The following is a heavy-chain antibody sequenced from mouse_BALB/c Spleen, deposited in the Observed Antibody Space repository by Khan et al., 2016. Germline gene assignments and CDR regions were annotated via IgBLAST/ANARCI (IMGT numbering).Heavy chain of an antibody. D-gene: IGHD2-1*01. CDR3: ARDRYGNHYYAMDY. Sequence: EVELVESGGGLVKPGGSLRLSCAASGFTFSVYYMYWVRQTPEKRLEWVATISDGGTYTYYPDSVKGRFTISSDNAKNILYLQMSSLKSEDTAMYDCARDRYGNHYYAMDYWGQGTSVTVSS. CDR1: GFTFSVYY. V-gene: IGHV5-4*02. CDR2: ISDGGTYT. J-gene: IGHJ4*01.